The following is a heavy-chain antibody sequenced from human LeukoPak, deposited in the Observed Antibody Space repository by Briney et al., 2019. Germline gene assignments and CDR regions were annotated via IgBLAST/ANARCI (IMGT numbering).Heavy chain of an antibody. CDR3: AKDMAAGKGNYYYYYGR. Sequence: PPGRSLRLSCAASGFTFDDYAMHWVRQAPGKGLEWVSGISWNSGSIGYADSVKGRFTISRDNAKNSLYLQMDSLRAEDTALYYCAKDMAAGKGNYYYYYGRLGPRDHGHRLL. V-gene: IGHV3-9*01. D-gene: IGHD6-13*01. J-gene: IGHJ6*02. CDR1: GFTFDDYA. CDR2: ISWNSGSI.